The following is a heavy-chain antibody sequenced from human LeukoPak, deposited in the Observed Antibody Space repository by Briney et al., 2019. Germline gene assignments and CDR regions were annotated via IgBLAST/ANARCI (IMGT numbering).Heavy chain of an antibody. CDR1: GFTFSSYW. D-gene: IGHD2-2*01. CDR3: ARDLSDIVVVPAAIHYYYYGMDV. V-gene: IGHV3-7*03. J-gene: IGHJ6*04. CDR2: IKQDGSGK. Sequence: GGSLRLSCAASGFTFSSYWMSWVRQAPGKGLEWVANIKQDGSGKYYVDSVKGRFTISRDNAKNSLYLQMNSLRAEDTAVYYCARDLSDIVVVPAAIHYYYYGMDVWGKGTTVTVSS.